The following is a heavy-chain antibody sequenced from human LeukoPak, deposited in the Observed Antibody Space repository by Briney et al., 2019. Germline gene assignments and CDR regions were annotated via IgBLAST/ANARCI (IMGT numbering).Heavy chain of an antibody. J-gene: IGHJ5*02. Sequence: SQTLSLTCAISGDSVSSNSASWNWIRQSPSRGLEWLGRTYYRSKWYNDYAVSVKSRITINPDTSKNQFSLQLSSVTAADTAMYYCAREAYDVLTSDWFDPWGQGTLVTVSS. V-gene: IGHV6-1*01. CDR3: AREAYDVLTSDWFDP. CDR2: TYYRSKWYN. CDR1: GDSVSSNSAS. D-gene: IGHD3-9*01.